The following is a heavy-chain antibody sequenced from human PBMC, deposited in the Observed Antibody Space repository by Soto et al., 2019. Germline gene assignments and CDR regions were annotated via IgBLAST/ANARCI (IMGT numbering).Heavy chain of an antibody. CDR3: AREEVVVVPAAHLYYYYGMDV. D-gene: IGHD2-2*01. Sequence: GGSLRLSCAASGFTFSSYGMHWVRQAPGKGLEWVAVIWYDGSNKYYADSVKGRFTISRDNSKNTLYLQMNSLRAEDTAVYYCAREEVVVVPAAHLYYYYGMDVWGQGTTVTVSS. J-gene: IGHJ6*02. CDR2: IWYDGSNK. CDR1: GFTFSSYG. V-gene: IGHV3-33*01.